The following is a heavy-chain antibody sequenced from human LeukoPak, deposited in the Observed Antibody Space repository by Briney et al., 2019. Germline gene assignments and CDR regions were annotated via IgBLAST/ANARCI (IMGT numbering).Heavy chain of an antibody. J-gene: IGHJ4*02. CDR1: GGSISSYY. CDR3: ARGVAGSGSTPKY. CDR2: IYYGGST. D-gene: IGHD1-26*01. V-gene: IGHV4-59*01. Sequence: PSETLSLTCTVSGGSISSYYWSWIRQPPGKGLEWIGYIYYGGSTNYNPSLKSRVTISVDTSKNQFSLKLSSVTAADTAVYYCARGVAGSGSTPKYWGQGTLVTVSS.